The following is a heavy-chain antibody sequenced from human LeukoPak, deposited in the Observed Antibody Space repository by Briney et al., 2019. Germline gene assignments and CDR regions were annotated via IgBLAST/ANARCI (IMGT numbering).Heavy chain of an antibody. CDR2: IIPIFGTT. Sequence: SVKVSCKASGYIFTNYYMHWVRQAPGQGLEWMGGIIPIFGTTNYAQNFQGRVTITADESTSTAYMELSSLRSEDTAVYYCARQFTSYETGRGTYVWSDAIDIWGQGTMVTVSA. J-gene: IGHJ3*02. D-gene: IGHD2/OR15-2a*01. CDR1: GYIFTNYY. CDR3: ARQFTSYETGRGTYVWSDAIDI. V-gene: IGHV1-69*13.